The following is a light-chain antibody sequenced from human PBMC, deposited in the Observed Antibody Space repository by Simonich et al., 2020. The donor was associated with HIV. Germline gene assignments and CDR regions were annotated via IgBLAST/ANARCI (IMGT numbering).Light chain of an antibody. V-gene: IGKV3-20*01. J-gene: IGKJ4*01. CDR3: QQYGSSPVT. Sequence: EVVLTQSPATLSLSPGERATLSCRASQSVSSYLAWYQQKPCQAPRLLIYDASSRATGIPDRCSGSGSGTDFTLTISRLEPEDFAVYYCQQYGSSPVTFGGGTKVEIK. CDR1: QSVSSY. CDR2: DAS.